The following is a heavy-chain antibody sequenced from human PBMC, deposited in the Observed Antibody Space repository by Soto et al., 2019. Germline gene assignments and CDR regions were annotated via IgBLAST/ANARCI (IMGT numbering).Heavy chain of an antibody. V-gene: IGHV3-23*01. CDR3: AKGGYCSSTSCYIYFDY. Sequence: EVQLLESGGGLVQPGGSLRLSCAASGFTFSSYAMSWVRQAPGKGLEWVSATSGSGGSTYYADSVKGRFTISRDNSKNTLYLQMNSLRAEDTAVYYCAKGGYCSSTSCYIYFDYWGQGTLVTVSS. CDR1: GFTFSSYA. D-gene: IGHD2-2*02. J-gene: IGHJ4*02. CDR2: TSGSGGST.